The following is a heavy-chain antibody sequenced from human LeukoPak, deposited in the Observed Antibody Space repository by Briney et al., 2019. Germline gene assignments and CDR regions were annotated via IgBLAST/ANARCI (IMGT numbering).Heavy chain of an antibody. Sequence: WVRQPPGKGLEWIGSIYYSGSTYYNPSLKSRVTISVDTSKNQFSLKLSSVTAADTAVYYCASRERFGELLSDYWGQGTLVTVSS. D-gene: IGHD3-10*01. V-gene: IGHV4-39*01. CDR3: ASRERFGELLSDY. CDR2: IYYSGST. J-gene: IGHJ4*02.